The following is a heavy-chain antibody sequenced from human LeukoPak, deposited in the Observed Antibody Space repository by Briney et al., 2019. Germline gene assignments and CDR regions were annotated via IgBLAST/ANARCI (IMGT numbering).Heavy chain of an antibody. CDR2: IYYSGST. Sequence: SETLSLTCTVSGGSISSYYWSWIRQPPGKGLEWIGYIYYSGSTNYNPSLKSRVTISVDTSKNQFSLKLSSVTAADTAVYYCARGIQLWDAFDIWGQGTMVTVSS. CDR3: ARGIQLWDAFDI. V-gene: IGHV4-59*01. J-gene: IGHJ3*02. D-gene: IGHD5-18*01. CDR1: GGSISSYY.